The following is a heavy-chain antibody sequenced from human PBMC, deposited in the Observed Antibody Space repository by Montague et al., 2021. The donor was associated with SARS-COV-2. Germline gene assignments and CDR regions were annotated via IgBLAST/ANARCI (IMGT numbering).Heavy chain of an antibody. CDR1: GFSLSTSGVG. CDR2: IYWDDDK. J-gene: IGHJ6*02. D-gene: IGHD3-16*01. Sequence: PALVKPTQTLTLTCTFSGFSLSTSGVGVGWIRQPPGKALEWLALIYWDDDKRYSPSLKSRLTITKDTSKNQVVLTVTNMDPVDTATYYCAHNGVAYVYSGMDDWGQGTTVTVSS. V-gene: IGHV2-5*02. CDR3: AHNGVAYVYSGMDD.